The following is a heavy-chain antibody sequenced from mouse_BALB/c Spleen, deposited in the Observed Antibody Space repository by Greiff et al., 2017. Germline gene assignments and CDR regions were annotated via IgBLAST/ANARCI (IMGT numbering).Heavy chain of an antibody. CDR2: IYPSDSYT. D-gene: IGHD2-4*01. Sequence: QVQLQQPGAELVRPGASVKLSCKASGYTFTSYWINWVKQRPGQGLEWIGNIYPSDSYTNYNQKFKDKATLTVDKSSSTAYMQLSSPTSEDSAVYYCTRGGYDYEGFDYWGQGTTLTVSS. J-gene: IGHJ2*01. CDR1: GYTFTSYW. V-gene: IGHV1-69*02. CDR3: TRGGYDYEGFDY.